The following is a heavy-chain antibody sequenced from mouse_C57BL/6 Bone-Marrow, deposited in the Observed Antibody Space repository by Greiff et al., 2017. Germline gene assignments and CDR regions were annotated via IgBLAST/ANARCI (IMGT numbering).Heavy chain of an antibody. CDR2: IDPSDSYT. V-gene: IGHV1-69*01. J-gene: IGHJ4*01. Sequence: QVQLQQPGAELVMPGASVKLSCKASGYTFTSYWMHWVKQSPGQGLEWIGEIDPSDSYTNYNQKFKGKSTLTVDKSSSTAYMQLSSLTSEDSAVYYCARGGGYAMDYWGQGTSVTVSS. CDR1: GYTFTSYW. CDR3: ARGGGYAMDY.